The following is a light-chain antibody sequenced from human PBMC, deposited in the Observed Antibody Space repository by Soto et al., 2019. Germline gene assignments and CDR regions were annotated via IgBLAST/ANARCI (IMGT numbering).Light chain of an antibody. CDR2: LAS. Sequence: IMLTKSPATLSSIQGDRVTLSCRASQAVNTRLAWYQHKPGQAPRLLIYLASNRAAGVPARFSGSGSGTDFTLTISRLEPEDFAVYCCQQYGSSPPVYSFGQGTKVDIK. CDR1: QAVNTR. J-gene: IGKJ2*03. CDR3: QQYGSSPPVYS. V-gene: IGKV3-20*01.